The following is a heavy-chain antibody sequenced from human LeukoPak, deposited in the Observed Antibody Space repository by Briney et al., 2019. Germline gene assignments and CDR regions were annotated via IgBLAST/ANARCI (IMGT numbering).Heavy chain of an antibody. CDR2: INAGNGNT. D-gene: IGHD2-2*01. J-gene: IGHJ5*02. CDR3: ARGLGYCSSTSCYNWFDP. CDR1: GYTFTSYA. V-gene: IGHV1-3*01. Sequence: GASVKVSCKASGYTFTSYAMHWVRQAPGQRPEWMGWINAGNGNTKYSQKIQGRVTITRDTSASTAYMELSSLRSEDTAVYYCARGLGYCSSTSCYNWFDPWGQGTLVTVSS.